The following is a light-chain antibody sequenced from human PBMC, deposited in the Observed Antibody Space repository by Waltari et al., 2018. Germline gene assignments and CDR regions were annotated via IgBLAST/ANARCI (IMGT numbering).Light chain of an antibody. CDR2: NFV. CDR3: AAWDDSLNRV. V-gene: IGLV1-44*01. Sequence: QTVLTQTASASGSHGQRVTISCSGSSYSIVGNHLNWYQQLPGMAPKLLIYNFVQRPSGVPYRFSGSKSGTSASLAISGLQSEDEADYYCAAWDDSLNRVFVTGTKVTVL. J-gene: IGLJ1*01. CDR1: SYSIVGNH.